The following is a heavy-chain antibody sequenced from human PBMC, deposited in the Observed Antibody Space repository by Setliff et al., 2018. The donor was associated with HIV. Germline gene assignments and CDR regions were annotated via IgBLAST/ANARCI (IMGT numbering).Heavy chain of an antibody. Sequence: GGSLRLSCVASGFTFKDFAMYWVRQAPGKGLEWVSAISYDGSRIHYADSVRGRFTISRDNSKNTLYLQMGSLRAEDMAVYYCARRGYCSSTTCYYDYWGQGTLVTVSS. CDR3: ARRGYCSSTTCYYDY. CDR2: ISYDGSRI. V-gene: IGHV3-30*03. D-gene: IGHD2-2*01. J-gene: IGHJ4*02. CDR1: GFTFKDFA.